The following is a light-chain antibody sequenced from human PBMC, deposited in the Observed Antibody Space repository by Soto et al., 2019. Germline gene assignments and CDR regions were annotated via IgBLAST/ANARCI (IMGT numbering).Light chain of an antibody. J-gene: IGLJ2*01. CDR2: ANT. CDR1: SSNIGAGYD. Sequence: QSVLTQPPSVSGAPGQRVTISCTGSSSNIGAGYDVHWYQQLPGTAPKLLIYANTNRPSGVPDRFSGSKSGTSASLDITGLQTEDAADYYCQSYDDRLSGYVLFGGGTQLTVL. V-gene: IGLV1-40*01. CDR3: QSYDDRLSGYVL.